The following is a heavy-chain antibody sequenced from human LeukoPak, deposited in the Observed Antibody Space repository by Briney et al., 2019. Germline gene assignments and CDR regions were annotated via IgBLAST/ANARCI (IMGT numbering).Heavy chain of an antibody. D-gene: IGHD3-16*01. J-gene: IGHJ3*02. CDR2: IYYSGST. CDR3: ARRAITWDAFDI. CDR1: GGSISSSSYY. V-gene: IGHV4-39*01. Sequence: SETLSLTCTVSGGSISSSSYYWGWIRQPPGKGLEWIGNIYYSGSTYYNPSLKSRVTISVDTSKNQFSPKLSSVTAADTAVYYCARRAITWDAFDIWGQGTMVTVSS.